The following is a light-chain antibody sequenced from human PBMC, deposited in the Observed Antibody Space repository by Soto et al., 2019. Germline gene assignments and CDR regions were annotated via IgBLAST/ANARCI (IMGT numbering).Light chain of an antibody. CDR3: QSYDSSHEGYV. CDR1: SSNIGAGYD. Sequence: QSVLTQPPSVSGAPGQRVTISCTGSSSNIGAGYDVHWYQQLPGTAPKLLIYGNSNRPSGVPDRFSGSKSGTSASLAITGLQAEDEADYYCQSYDSSHEGYVFGTGTKVTVL. J-gene: IGLJ1*01. CDR2: GNS. V-gene: IGLV1-40*01.